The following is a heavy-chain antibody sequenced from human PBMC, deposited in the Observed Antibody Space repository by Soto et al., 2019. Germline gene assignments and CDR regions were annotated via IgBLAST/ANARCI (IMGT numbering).Heavy chain of an antibody. CDR3: ARRRGIAAAGNVGYFDY. CDR2: IYYSGST. CDR1: GGSISSSSYY. V-gene: IGHV4-39*01. Sequence: SLTCTVSGGSISSSSYYWGWIRQPPGKGLEWIGSIYYSGSTYYNPSLKSRVTISVDTSKNQFSLKLSSVTAADTAVYYCARRRGIAAAGNVGYFDYWGQGTLVTVSS. J-gene: IGHJ4*02. D-gene: IGHD6-13*01.